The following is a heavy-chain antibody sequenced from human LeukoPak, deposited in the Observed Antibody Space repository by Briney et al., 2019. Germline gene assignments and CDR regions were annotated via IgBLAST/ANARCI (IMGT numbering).Heavy chain of an antibody. D-gene: IGHD6-13*01. V-gene: IGHV4-39*07. J-gene: IGHJ5*02. CDR2: IYYSGTT. Sequence: SETLSLTCAVSGGSISTTSYFWAWIRQPPGEGLEWIGSIYYSGTTYYNSSLKSRVSISVETSKNHFSLKMSSLTAADTAVYYCARVYSSSHNWFDTWGQGTHVTVSS. CDR3: ARVYSSSHNWFDT. CDR1: GGSISTTSYF.